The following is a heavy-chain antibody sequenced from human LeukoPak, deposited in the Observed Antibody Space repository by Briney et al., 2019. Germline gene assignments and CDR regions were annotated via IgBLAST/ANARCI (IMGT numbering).Heavy chain of an antibody. J-gene: IGHJ4*02. CDR2: IKHDRSGM. Sequence: GGCLRLSCVASVFSLNSYWMCWVRQARGKGVEWVANIKHDRSGMVGVASVKSRFSISRDNAKNPLYLQMTSLRAEDTAVYYCAVLPRGYYDSSGEGTDYWGQGTLVTASS. CDR1: VFSLNSYW. D-gene: IGHD3-22*01. CDR3: AVLPRGYYDSSGEGTDY. V-gene: IGHV3-7*01.